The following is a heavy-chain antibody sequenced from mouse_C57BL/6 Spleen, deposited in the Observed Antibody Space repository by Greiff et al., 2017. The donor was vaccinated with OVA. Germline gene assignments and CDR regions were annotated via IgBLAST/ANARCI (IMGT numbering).Heavy chain of an antibody. CDR1: GYAFSSSW. J-gene: IGHJ4*01. V-gene: IGHV1-82*01. CDR2: IYPGDGDT. CDR3: ASVSWDY. Sequence: QVQLKQSGPELVKPGASVKISCKASGYAFSSSWMNWVKQRPGTGLEWIGRIYPGDGDTNYNGKFKGKATLTADKSSSTAYMQLSSLTSEDSAVYFCASVSWDYWGQGTSVTVSS.